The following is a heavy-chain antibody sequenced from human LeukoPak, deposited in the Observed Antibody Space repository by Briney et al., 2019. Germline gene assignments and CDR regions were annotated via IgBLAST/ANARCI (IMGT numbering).Heavy chain of an antibody. V-gene: IGHV4-34*01. J-gene: IGHJ3*02. Sequence: SETLSLTCAVYGGSFSGYYWSWIRQPPGKGLEWIGEINHSGSTNCNPSLKSRVTISVDTSKNQFSLKLSSVTAADTAVYYCARDRGDSSSWYDAFDIWGQGTMVTVSS. CDR2: INHSGST. CDR3: ARDRGDSSSWYDAFDI. CDR1: GGSFSGYY. D-gene: IGHD6-13*01.